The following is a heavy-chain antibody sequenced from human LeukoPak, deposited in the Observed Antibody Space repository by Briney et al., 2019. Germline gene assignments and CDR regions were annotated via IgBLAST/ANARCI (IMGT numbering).Heavy chain of an antibody. CDR2: IYSSGTT. CDR3: ARGRGTTVTTYYFEN. CDR1: GGSISNDNYY. V-gene: IGHV4-61*02. Sequence: PSETLSLTCTVSGGSISNDNYYWSWIRQPAGRGLEWIGRIYSSGTTNYNPSFKSRVIISVNTSKNQFSLTVASVTAADTAVYYCARGRGTTVTTYYFENWGQGTRVIVSS. D-gene: IGHD4-17*01. J-gene: IGHJ4*02.